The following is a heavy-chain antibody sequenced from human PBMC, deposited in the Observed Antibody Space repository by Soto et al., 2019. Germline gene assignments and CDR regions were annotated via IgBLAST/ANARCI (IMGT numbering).Heavy chain of an antibody. J-gene: IGHJ4*02. V-gene: IGHV3-23*01. CDR3: AKPITFAGAKCFDW. Sequence: EVQLLESGGGLVQPGGSLRLSCAASGFTFNSYAMSWVRQAPGKGLEWVSGITGSGYSTYYADSVKGRFTISRDNSKNTLYLQMNSLRAEDTAVYYCAKPITFAGAKCFDWWGQGTLVTVSS. CDR1: GFTFNSYA. D-gene: IGHD3-16*01. CDR2: ITGSGYST.